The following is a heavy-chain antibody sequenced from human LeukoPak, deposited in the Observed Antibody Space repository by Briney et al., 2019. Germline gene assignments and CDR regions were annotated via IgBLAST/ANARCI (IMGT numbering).Heavy chain of an antibody. Sequence: PGRSLRLSCAASGFTFSNYGMHWVRLAPGKGLEWMTFIQYDERNKKYADSVKGRFTISRDNSKNTLYLQMNSLGTEDTAIYYCVKDYGTRGTGGAYLDAWGQGTLVTVSS. CDR3: VKDYGTRGTGGAYLDA. CDR2: IQYDERNK. V-gene: IGHV3-30*02. CDR1: GFTFSNYG. D-gene: IGHD1-1*01. J-gene: IGHJ5*02.